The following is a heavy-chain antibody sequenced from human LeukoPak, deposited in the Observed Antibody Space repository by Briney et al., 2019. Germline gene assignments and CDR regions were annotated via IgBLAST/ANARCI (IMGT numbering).Heavy chain of an antibody. CDR2: ISSSSSTI. D-gene: IGHD3-9*01. CDR1: GFTFSSYS. V-gene: IGHV3-48*04. Sequence: GGSLRLSCAASGFTFSSYSMNWVRQAPGKGLEWVSYISSSSSTIYYADSVKGRFTISRDNAKNSLYLQMNSLRAEDTAVYYCARMGYFDWFRFGAFDIWGQGTMVTVSS. CDR3: ARMGYFDWFRFGAFDI. J-gene: IGHJ3*02.